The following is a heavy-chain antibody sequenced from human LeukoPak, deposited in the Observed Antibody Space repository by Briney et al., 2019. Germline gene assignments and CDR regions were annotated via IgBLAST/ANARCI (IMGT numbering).Heavy chain of an antibody. CDR3: ARIKFWNGYYDY. CDR2: VYYSGNT. Sequence: PSETLSLTCSVSGGSINNADYYWNWIRQRPGTGLEWIGYVYYSGNTYYNPSLKSRATISIDTSKNHFSLTLTSVTAADTAVYYCARIKFWNGYYDYWGQGTWSPSP. J-gene: IGHJ4*02. CDR1: GGSINNADYY. V-gene: IGHV4-31*03. D-gene: IGHD3-3*01.